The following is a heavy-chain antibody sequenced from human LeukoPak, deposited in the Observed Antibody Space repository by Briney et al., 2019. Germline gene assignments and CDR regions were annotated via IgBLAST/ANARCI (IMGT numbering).Heavy chain of an antibody. V-gene: IGHV1-69*05. CDR3: ARDLYSSGWYSDY. CDR2: IIPIFGTA. D-gene: IGHD6-19*01. CDR1: GYTFTGYY. J-gene: IGHJ4*02. Sequence: SVKVSCKASGYTFTGYYMHWVRQAPGQGLEWMGRIIPIFGTANYAQKFQGRVTITTDESTSTAYMELSSLRSEDTAVYYCARDLYSSGWYSDYWGQGTLVTVSS.